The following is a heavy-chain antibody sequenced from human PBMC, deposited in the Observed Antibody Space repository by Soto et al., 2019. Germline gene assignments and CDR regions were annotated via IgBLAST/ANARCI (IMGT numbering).Heavy chain of an antibody. CDR1: GYTFTSYY. V-gene: IGHV1-46*03. CDR2: INPSGGST. Sequence: ASVKVSCKASGYTFTSYYMHWVRQAPGQGLEWMGIINPSGGSTSYAQKFQGRVTMTRDTSTSTVYMELSSLRSEDTAVYYCARGPRSENYYYYYMDVWGKGTTVTVSS. J-gene: IGHJ6*03. CDR3: ARGPRSENYYYYYMDV.